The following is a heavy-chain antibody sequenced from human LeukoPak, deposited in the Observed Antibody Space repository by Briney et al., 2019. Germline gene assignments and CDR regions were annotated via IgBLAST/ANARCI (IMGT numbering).Heavy chain of an antibody. Sequence: PGGSLRLSCAASGFTFSRNGMTWVRQAPGKGLEWVSAISGSGGNTYYADSVKGRFTISRDNSKNTLYLQMNSLRAEDTAVYYCSKWKAIVLVPAARSPIDYWGQGTLVTVSS. J-gene: IGHJ4*02. V-gene: IGHV3-23*01. CDR1: GFTFSRNG. CDR3: SKWKAIVLVPAARSPIDY. CDR2: ISGSGGNT. D-gene: IGHD2-2*01.